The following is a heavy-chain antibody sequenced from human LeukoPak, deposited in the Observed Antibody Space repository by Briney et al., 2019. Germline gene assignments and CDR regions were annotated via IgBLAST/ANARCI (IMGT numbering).Heavy chain of an antibody. V-gene: IGHV3-23*01. Sequence: GALRLSCAASGFTFSSYAMSWVRQAPGKGLEWVSAISGSGGSTYYADSVKGRFTISRDNSKNTLYLQMNSLRAEDTAVYYCATTLHSGYYDLYWGQGTLVTVSS. J-gene: IGHJ4*02. CDR3: ATTLHSGYYDLY. D-gene: IGHD3-22*01. CDR2: ISGSGGST. CDR1: GFTFSSYA.